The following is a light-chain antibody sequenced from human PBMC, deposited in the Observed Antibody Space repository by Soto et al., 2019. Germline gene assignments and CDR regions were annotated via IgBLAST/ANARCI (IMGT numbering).Light chain of an antibody. CDR3: SSYTSNSTRV. Sequence: QSALTQPASVSGSPGQSVAISCSGTNGDVGGYNYVSWYQQHAGTAPKLMIYDVTNRPSGVSDRFSGSKSGNTASLTISGLQAEDEADYYCSSYTSNSTRVFGCGTKVTVL. CDR2: DVT. V-gene: IGLV2-14*03. J-gene: IGLJ1*01. CDR1: NGDVGGYNY.